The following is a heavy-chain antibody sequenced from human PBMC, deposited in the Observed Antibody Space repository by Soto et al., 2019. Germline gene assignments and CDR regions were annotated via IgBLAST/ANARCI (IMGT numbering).Heavy chain of an antibody. V-gene: IGHV3-11*06. CDR3: ARDLSSSSTNYFDS. Sequence: KPGGSLRLSCAASGFTFSDYYMSWIRQAPGKGLEWLSYISSSSSYTNYADSVKGRFTISRNNAKNSLFLQMNSLRADDTAVYYCARDLSSSSTNYFDSWGQGTLVTVSS. CDR1: GFTFSDYY. J-gene: IGHJ4*02. CDR2: ISSSSSYT.